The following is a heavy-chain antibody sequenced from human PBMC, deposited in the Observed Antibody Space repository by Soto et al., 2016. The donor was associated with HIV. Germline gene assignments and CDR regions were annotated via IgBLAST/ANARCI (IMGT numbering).Heavy chain of an antibody. J-gene: IGHJ3*02. Sequence: EVQLLESGGGLVQPGGSLRLSCTASGFTFNNYAMSWVRQAPGKGLEWVSTISGSGDSTYHADSVKGRFTISRDNSKNTLYVQMNSLRAEDTAVYYCAKVWWLRLGAFDIWGQGTMVTVSS. D-gene: IGHD5-12*01. V-gene: IGHV3-23*01. CDR2: ISGSGDST. CDR1: GFTFNNYA. CDR3: AKVWWLRLGAFDI.